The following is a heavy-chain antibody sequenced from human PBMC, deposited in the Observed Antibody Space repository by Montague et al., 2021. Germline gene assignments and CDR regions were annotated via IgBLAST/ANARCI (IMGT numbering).Heavy chain of an antibody. Sequence: SETLSLTCGVYGGSLSEYYWTWIRQSPEKGLEWIGEVRHIGSTNYNPSLKSRVTMSVDKSKNQLSLKLRSVTAADTAVYYCASDRGPFDYWGQGTVATVSS. V-gene: IGHV4-34*01. CDR3: ASDRGPFDY. D-gene: IGHD3-10*01. CDR2: VRHIGST. CDR1: GGSLSEYY. J-gene: IGHJ4*02.